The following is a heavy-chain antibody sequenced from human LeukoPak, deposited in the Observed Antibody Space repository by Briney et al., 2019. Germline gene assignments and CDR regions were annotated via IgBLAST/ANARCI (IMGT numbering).Heavy chain of an antibody. CDR1: GYTFTGYY. D-gene: IGHD2-15*01. CDR2: INPHSGGT. Sequence: ASVKVSCKTSGYTFTGYYMHWVRQAPAQGLEWMGWINPHSGGTNYAQMFQGRVTMTRDTSISTAYMELSRLRSDDTAVYYCATCSGGTCSSGWFDPWGQGTLVTVSS. J-gene: IGHJ5*02. CDR3: ATCSGGTCSSGWFDP. V-gene: IGHV1-2*02.